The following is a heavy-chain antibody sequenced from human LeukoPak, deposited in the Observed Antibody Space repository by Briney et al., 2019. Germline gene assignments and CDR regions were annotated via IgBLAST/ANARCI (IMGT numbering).Heavy chain of an antibody. CDR1: GGSIGSGGYY. J-gene: IGHJ3*02. Sequence: SQTLSLTCTVSGGSIGSGGYYWSWIRQPPGKGLEWIGNIYYSGSTNYNPSLKSRVTISVDTSKNQFSLNLRSVTAADTAVFYCARVHRLVPGPFHIWGQGTMVIVSS. V-gene: IGHV4-61*08. CDR2: IYYSGST. D-gene: IGHD6-6*01. CDR3: ARVHRLVPGPFHI.